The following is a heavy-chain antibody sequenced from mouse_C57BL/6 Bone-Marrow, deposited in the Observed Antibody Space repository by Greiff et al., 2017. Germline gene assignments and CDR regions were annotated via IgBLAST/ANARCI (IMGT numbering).Heavy chain of an antibody. Sequence: EVKVEESGGGLVQPGGSLSLSCAASGFTFTDYYMSWVRQPPGKALEWLGFIRNKANGYTTEYSASVKGRFTISRDNSQSILYLQMHALRAEDSATYYCARDARLRRGYAMDYWGQGTSVTVSS. D-gene: IGHD2-4*01. V-gene: IGHV7-3*01. CDR3: ARDARLRRGYAMDY. CDR2: IRNKANGYTT. J-gene: IGHJ4*01. CDR1: GFTFTDYY.